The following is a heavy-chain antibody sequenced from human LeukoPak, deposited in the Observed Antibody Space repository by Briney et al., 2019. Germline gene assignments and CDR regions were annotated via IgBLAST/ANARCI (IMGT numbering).Heavy chain of an antibody. CDR2: IYHSGST. CDR1: GYSISSGYY. D-gene: IGHD5-12*01. V-gene: IGHV4-38-2*02. J-gene: IGHJ3*02. CDR3: ARGADIVATIDAFDI. Sequence: SETLSLTCTVSGYSISSGYYWGWIRQPPGKGLEWIGSIYHSGSTYYNPSLKSRVTISVDTSKNQFSLKLSSVTAADTAVYYCARGADIVATIDAFDIWGQGTMVTVSS.